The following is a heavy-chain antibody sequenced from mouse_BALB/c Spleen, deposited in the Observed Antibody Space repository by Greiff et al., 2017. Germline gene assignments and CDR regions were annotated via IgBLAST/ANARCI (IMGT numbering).Heavy chain of an antibody. V-gene: IGHV5-17*02. J-gene: IGHJ2*01. CDR3: ARRGYGSDYFDY. D-gene: IGHD1-1*01. CDR1: GFTFSSFG. CDR2: ISSGSSTI. Sequence: EVQRVESGGGLVQPGGSRKLSCAASGFTFSSFGMHWVRQAPEKGLEWVAYISSGSSTIYYADTVKGRFTISRDNPKNTLFLQMTSLRSEDTAMDYCARRGYGSDYFDYWGQGTTLTVSA.